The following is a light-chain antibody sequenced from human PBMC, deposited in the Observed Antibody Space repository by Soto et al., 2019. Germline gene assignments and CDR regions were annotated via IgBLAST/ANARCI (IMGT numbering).Light chain of an antibody. V-gene: IGKV1-5*03. J-gene: IGKJ2*01. CDR3: QQYNSYSTYT. CDR2: KAS. Sequence: DIQMTQSPSTLSAYVGDRVTITCRASQSISTYLAWYQQKPGNAPKLLIYKASNLQSGVPSRFSGSGSGTEFTLTISSLQPDDFATYYCQQYNSYSTYTFGQGTNLEIK. CDR1: QSISTY.